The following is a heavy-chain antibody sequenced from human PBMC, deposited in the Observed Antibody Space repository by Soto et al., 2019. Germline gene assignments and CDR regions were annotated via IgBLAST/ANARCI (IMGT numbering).Heavy chain of an antibody. CDR2: ISGSGGST. J-gene: IGHJ5*02. V-gene: IGHV3-23*01. D-gene: IGHD2-15*01. CDR1: GFTFSSYA. CDR3: AKGADCSGGSCYWNWFDP. Sequence: AGGSLRLSCAASGFTFSSYAMSWVRQAPGKGLEWVSAISGSGGSTYYADSVKGRFTISRDNSKNTLYLQMNSLRAEDTAVYYCAKGADCSGGSCYWNWFDPWGQGTLVTVSS.